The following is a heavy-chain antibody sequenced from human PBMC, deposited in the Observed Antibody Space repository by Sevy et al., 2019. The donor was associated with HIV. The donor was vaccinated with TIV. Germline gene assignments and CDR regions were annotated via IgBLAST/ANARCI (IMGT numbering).Heavy chain of an antibody. CDR2: ISSSHSAT. Sequence: GGSLRLSCAASGFTFSDYYMSWVRLTPGKGLEWVSYISSSHSATAYADSVKGRFDISRDNAKKSLHLQMNSLRAEDTAMYFCVGRRYSSAYSWSYYFDYWGQGTLVTVSS. V-gene: IGHV3-11*01. D-gene: IGHD5-18*01. J-gene: IGHJ4*02. CDR3: VGRRYSSAYSWSYYFDY. CDR1: GFTFSDYY.